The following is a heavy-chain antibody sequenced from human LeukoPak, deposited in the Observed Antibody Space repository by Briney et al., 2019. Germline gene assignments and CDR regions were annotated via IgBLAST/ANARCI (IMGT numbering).Heavy chain of an antibody. CDR3: ARQDISGWYDGPNFDY. J-gene: IGHJ4*02. Sequence: SETLSLTCAVYGGSFSGYYWSWIRQPPGKGLEWIGEINHSGSTNYNPSLKSRVTISVDTSKNQFSLKLSSVTAADTAVYYCARQDISGWYDGPNFDYWGQGTLVTVSS. CDR1: GGSFSGYY. V-gene: IGHV4-34*01. D-gene: IGHD6-19*01. CDR2: INHSGST.